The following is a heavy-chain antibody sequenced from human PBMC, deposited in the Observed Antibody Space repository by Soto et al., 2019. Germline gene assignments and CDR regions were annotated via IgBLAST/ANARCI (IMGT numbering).Heavy chain of an antibody. CDR2: INSGSTSI. D-gene: IGHD4-17*01. V-gene: IGHV3-48*01. CDR3: LNGDYY. Sequence: EEHLVESGGGWVQPGGSLRLSCAASGFTFSSHVMYWVRQAPGKGLEWVSSINSGSTSIYYADSVKGRFTISRDNGKNSLYLQMSSLRADDTAVYYCLNGDYYVGQGTLVTVSS. CDR1: GFTFSSHV. J-gene: IGHJ4*02.